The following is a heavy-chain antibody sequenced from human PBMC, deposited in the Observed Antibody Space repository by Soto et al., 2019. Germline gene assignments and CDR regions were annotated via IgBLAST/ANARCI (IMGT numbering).Heavy chain of an antibody. J-gene: IGHJ4*02. CDR2: IYYSGRT. Sequence: QVQLQESGPGLVKPSETLSLTCTVSGGSISSYYWSWIRQPPGKGLEWIAYIYYSGRTNYNPSLKSRVAISGDTSNNQFSLKLSSVTAADTAVYYCARTVIGGFDYWGQGTLVTVSS. D-gene: IGHD3-16*02. CDR3: ARTVIGGFDY. V-gene: IGHV4-59*01. CDR1: GGSISSYY.